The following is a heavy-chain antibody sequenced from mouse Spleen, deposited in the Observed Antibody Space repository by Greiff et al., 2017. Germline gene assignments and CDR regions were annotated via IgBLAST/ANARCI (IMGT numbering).Heavy chain of an antibody. Sequence: EVKLVEPGGGLVRLGGSLNLSCAASGFPFSTYYMPWVGQTPGKGLEWVAAINSNGGSTYYPDTVKGRFTISRDNAKNTLYLQMSSLKSEDTALYYCARRGDVPFDYWGQGTTLTVSS. D-gene: IGHD3-3*01. CDR3: ARRGDVPFDY. CDR2: INSNGGST. CDR1: GFPFSTYY. J-gene: IGHJ2*01. V-gene: IGHV5-6-2*01.